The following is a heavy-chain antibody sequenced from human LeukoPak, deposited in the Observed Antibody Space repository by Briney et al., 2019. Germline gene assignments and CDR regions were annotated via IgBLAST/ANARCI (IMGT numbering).Heavy chain of an antibody. CDR3: ARDQGTYYDDAFDL. CDR1: GGSISSGNYY. J-gene: IGHJ3*01. D-gene: IGHD2/OR15-2a*01. Sequence: SQTLSLTCSVSGGSISSGNYYWSWIRQHPGKGLGWIGYIYYNGNTYYNPSLKSRVAISVDTSKNQFSLKLSSVTAADTAVYYCARDQGTYYDDAFDLWGQGTMVAVSS. CDR2: IYYNGNT. V-gene: IGHV4-31*03.